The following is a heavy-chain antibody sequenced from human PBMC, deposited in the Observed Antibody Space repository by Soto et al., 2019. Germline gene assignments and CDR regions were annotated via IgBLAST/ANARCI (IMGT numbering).Heavy chain of an antibody. V-gene: IGHV1-2*02. CDR1: GYTFTAYH. J-gene: IGHJ6*02. CDR2: INPKFGEP. D-gene: IGHD3-10*02. CDR3: ARNMDYYYGRGSGNGHGV. Sequence: QVRLVQSGAEVKEPGDSVRVSCEASGYTFTAYHIHWVRQAPGQGLEWMGWINPKFGEPGYAQDFQGRVSMTSDMSISTVYMELSRLTSDDTAIYYCARNMDYYYGRGSGNGHGVWGQGTTVTVFS.